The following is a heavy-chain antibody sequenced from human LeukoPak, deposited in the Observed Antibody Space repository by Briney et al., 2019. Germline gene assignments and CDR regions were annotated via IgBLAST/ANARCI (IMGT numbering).Heavy chain of an antibody. CDR3: ARAPSGGAADFDY. CDR2: IYYSGST. CDR1: GGSISSYY. Sequence: PSETLSLTCTVSGGSISSYYWSWIRQPPGKGLEWIGYIYYSGSTNYNPSLKSRVTISVDTSKNQFSLKLSSVTAADTAVYYCARAPSGGAADFDYWGQGTLVTVSS. D-gene: IGHD3-16*01. J-gene: IGHJ4*02. V-gene: IGHV4-59*01.